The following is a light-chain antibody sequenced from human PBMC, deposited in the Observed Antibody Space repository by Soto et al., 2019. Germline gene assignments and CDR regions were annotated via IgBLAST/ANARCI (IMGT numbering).Light chain of an antibody. CDR3: TSWTTSTTMI. CDR2: DVN. CDR1: SSDIGAYNF. Sequence: QSALTQPASVSGSPGQSITISCTGTSSDIGAYNFVSWYQQQPGKAPKLMLYDVNLRPSVVSNRFSGSKSGYTASLTISGLQAEDEADYYCTSWTTSTTMIFGGGTKLTVL. V-gene: IGLV2-14*03. J-gene: IGLJ2*01.